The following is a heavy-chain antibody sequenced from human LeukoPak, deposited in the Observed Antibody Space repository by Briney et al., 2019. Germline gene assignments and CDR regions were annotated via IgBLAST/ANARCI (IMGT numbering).Heavy chain of an antibody. CDR1: GYTFNSYA. V-gene: IGHV1-18*01. J-gene: IGHJ2*01. Sequence: ASVKVSCKASGYTFNSYAISWVRQAPGQGLEWMGWISAYNGNTKYAQNFQGRVTMTTDTSTNTAYMDLRSLRSDDTAVYYCARLDTNMVYWYFDLWGRGTLVTVSS. CDR2: ISAYNGNT. CDR3: ARLDTNMVYWYFDL. D-gene: IGHD5-18*01.